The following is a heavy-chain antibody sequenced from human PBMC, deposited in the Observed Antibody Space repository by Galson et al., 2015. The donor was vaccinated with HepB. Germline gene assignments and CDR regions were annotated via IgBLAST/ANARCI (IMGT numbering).Heavy chain of an antibody. CDR2: IRSKANSYAT. CDR1: GFTFSGSA. V-gene: IGHV3-73*01. Sequence: SLRLSCAASGFTFSGSAMHWVRRASGKGLEWVGRIRSKANSYATAYAASVKGRFTISRDDSKNTAYLQMNSLKTEDTAVYFCTRHDYGDYFVRWFDPWGQGTLVTVSS. CDR3: TRHDYGDYFVRWFDP. J-gene: IGHJ5*02. D-gene: IGHD4-17*01.